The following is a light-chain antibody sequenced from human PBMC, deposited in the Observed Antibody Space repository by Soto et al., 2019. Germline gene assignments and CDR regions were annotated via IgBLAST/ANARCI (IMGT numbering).Light chain of an antibody. Sequence: QPVLTQPPSASGPPEQRVTISCSGSSSTIGSNTLDWYQQLPGTGPKLLIYRHDQRPLGVPDLFSASRSGTSASRAISGLQPGDESIYYCAVWGNNLNGQGVFGGGTKLTVL. CDR2: RHD. V-gene: IGLV1-44*01. J-gene: IGLJ3*02. CDR1: SSTIGSNT. CDR3: AVWGNNLNGQGV.